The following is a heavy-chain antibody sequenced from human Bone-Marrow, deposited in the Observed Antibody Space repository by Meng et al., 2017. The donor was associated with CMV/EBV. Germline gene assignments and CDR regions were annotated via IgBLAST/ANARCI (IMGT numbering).Heavy chain of an antibody. CDR3: ARDLGCSSTSCYLIGVDAFDI. CDR2: INPNSSGT. D-gene: IGHD2-2*01. CDR1: GGTFSSYA. V-gene: IGHV1-2*02. J-gene: IGHJ3*02. Sequence: ASVKVSCKASGGTFSSYAISWVRQAPGQGLEWMGWINPNSSGTNYAQKFQGRVTMTRDTSISTAYMELSRLRSDDTAVYYCARDLGCSSTSCYLIGVDAFDIWGQGTMVTVSS.